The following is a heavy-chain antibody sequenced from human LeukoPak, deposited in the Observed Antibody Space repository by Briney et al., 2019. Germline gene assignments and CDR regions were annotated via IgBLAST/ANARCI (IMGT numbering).Heavy chain of an antibody. Sequence: SETLSLTCTVSGGSISTYYWNWIRQPPGKGLEWIGYIYHSGSTNYNPSLQSRVTISVDTSKNQFSLNLNSVTAADTAVYYCARDRWELLSNSYHYCGLDVWGQGTTVTVSS. CDR1: GGSISTYY. CDR3: ARDRWELLSNSYHYCGLDV. D-gene: IGHD2-15*01. V-gene: IGHV4-59*01. J-gene: IGHJ6*02. CDR2: IYHSGST.